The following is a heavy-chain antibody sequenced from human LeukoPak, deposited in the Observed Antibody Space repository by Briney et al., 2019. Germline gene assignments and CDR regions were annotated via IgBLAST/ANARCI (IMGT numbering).Heavy chain of an antibody. D-gene: IGHD3-10*01. CDR1: GGAITDGNHY. CDR3: ASLSTLGVDHDS. Sequence: PSQTLSLTCTVSGGAITDGNHYWSWTRQHPGGGLEWIGYIHYSGSTYYITSLKSRLTMSLDTSETQFSLRLTSVTATDTAVYYCASLSTLGVDHDSWGQGTLVTVSS. V-gene: IGHV4-31*03. J-gene: IGHJ4*02. CDR2: IHYSGST.